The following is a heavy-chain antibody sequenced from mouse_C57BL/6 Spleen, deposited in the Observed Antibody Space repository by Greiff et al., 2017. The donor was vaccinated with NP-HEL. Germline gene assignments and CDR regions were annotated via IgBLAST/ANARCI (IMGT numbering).Heavy chain of an antibody. CDR2: IYPGSGST. J-gene: IGHJ3*01. Sequence: QVQLQQPGAELVKPGASVKMSCKASGYTFTSYWITWVKQRPGQGLEWIGDIYPGSGSTNYNEKFKSKATLTVDTSSSTAYMQLSSLTSEDSAVYYCARGGCMKDYDYSAWFAYWGQGTLVTVSA. D-gene: IGHD2-4*01. CDR1: GYTFTSYW. CDR3: ARGGCMKDYDYSAWFAY. V-gene: IGHV1-55*01.